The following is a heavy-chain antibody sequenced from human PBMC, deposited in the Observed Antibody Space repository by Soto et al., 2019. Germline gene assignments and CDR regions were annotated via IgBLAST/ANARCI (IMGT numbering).Heavy chain of an antibody. CDR1: GGTFSSYA. D-gene: IGHD2-21*02. CDR2: IIPIFGTA. Sequence: SVKVSCKASGGTFSSYAISWVRQAPGQGLEWMGGIIPIFGTANYAQKFQGRVTITADESTSTAYMELSSLRPEDTAVYYCARGGGIVVVTAPYDHWGQGTLVTVSS. J-gene: IGHJ4*02. V-gene: IGHV1-69*13. CDR3: ARGGGIVVVTAPYDH.